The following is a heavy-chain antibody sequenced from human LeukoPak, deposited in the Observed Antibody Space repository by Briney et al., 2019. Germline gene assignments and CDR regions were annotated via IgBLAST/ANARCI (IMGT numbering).Heavy chain of an antibody. CDR2: IKQDGSEK. V-gene: IGHV3-7*01. J-gene: IGHJ4*02. D-gene: IGHD5-18*01. CDR1: GFTFSSYW. Sequence: GGSLRLSCAASGFTFSSYWMSWVRQAPGKGLEWVANIKQDGSEKYYVDSVKGRFTISRDNAKNSLYLQMNSLSAEDTAVYYCASDGYSYGPTSFDYWGQGTLVTVSS. CDR3: ASDGYSYGPTSFDY.